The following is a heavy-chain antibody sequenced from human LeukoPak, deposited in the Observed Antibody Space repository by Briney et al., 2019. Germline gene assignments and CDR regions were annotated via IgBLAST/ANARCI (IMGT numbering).Heavy chain of an antibody. CDR2: VYYNGST. V-gene: IGHV4-59*01. CDR3: AREDYYDNWFDP. Sequence: SETLSLTCTVSGGAIGTYYWSWIRQPPGKGLEWIGYVYYNGSTNYNPSLKSRVTISVDTSKIQFSLRLTSVTAADTAVYYCAREDYYDNWFDPWGQGTLVTVSS. J-gene: IGHJ5*02. D-gene: IGHD3-22*01. CDR1: GGAIGTYY.